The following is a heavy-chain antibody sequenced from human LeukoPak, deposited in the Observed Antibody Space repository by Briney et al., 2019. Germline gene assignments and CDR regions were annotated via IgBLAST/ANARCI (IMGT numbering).Heavy chain of an antibody. CDR2: IYPADSDI. D-gene: IGHD2-21*02. CDR1: GYSINNYW. V-gene: IGHV5-51*01. CDR3: ARFIVVVTASIAPYNWFDP. Sequence: GESLKISCKGSGYSINNYWIGWVRQMPGKGLEWMGIIYPADSDIRYSPSFQGQVTISADKSISTAYLQWSSLKASDTAMYYCARFIVVVTASIAPYNWFDPWGQGTLVTVSS. J-gene: IGHJ5*02.